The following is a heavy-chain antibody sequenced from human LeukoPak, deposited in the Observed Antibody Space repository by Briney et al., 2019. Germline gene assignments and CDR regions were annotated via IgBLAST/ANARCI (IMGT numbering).Heavy chain of an antibody. D-gene: IGHD3-22*01. CDR1: GDSISSSSYY. CDR2: ISNSGST. J-gene: IGHJ4*02. Sequence: PSETLSLTCTVSGDSISSSSYYWGWIRQPPGKGLEWIAIISNSGSTYYNPSLQSRVTISVDTSKNQFSLNVTSVTAADTAMYYCARLEAIGYFDYWGQGTLVTVSS. V-gene: IGHV4-39*01. CDR3: ARLEAIGYFDY.